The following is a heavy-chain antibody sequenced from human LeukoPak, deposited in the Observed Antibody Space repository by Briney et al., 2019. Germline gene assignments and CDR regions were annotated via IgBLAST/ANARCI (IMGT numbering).Heavy chain of an antibody. V-gene: IGHV4-4*07. CDR3: ARGAYGSGSTNWFDP. CDR1: GGSISSYY. J-gene: IGHJ5*02. CDR2: IYSSGST. D-gene: IGHD3-10*01. Sequence: SETLSLTCTVSGGSISSYYWSWIRQPAGKGLEWIGRIYSSGSTDYNSSLKSRVTMTVDTSKNQFSLKLSSVTAADTAVYYCARGAYGSGSTNWFDPWGQGTLVTVSS.